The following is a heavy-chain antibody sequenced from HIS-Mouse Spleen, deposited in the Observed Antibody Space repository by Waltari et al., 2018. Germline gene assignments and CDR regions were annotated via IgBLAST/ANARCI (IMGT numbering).Heavy chain of an antibody. CDR1: GGSISSSSYY. D-gene: IGHD6-13*01. Sequence: QLQLQESGPGLVKPSETLSLTCTVSGGSISSSSYYWVWIRQPPGKGLEWIGSIYYSGSTYYNPSLKSRVTISVDTSKNQLSLKLSSVTAADTAVYYCAREIPYSSSWYDWYFDLWGRGTLVTVSS. CDR2: IYYSGST. J-gene: IGHJ2*01. CDR3: AREIPYSSSWYDWYFDL. V-gene: IGHV4-39*07.